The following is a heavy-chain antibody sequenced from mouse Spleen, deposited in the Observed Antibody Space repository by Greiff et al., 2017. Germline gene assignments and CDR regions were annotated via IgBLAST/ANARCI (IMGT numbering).Heavy chain of an antibody. CDR1: GYTFTSYW. CDR2: INPSSGYT. CDR3: APYYDSDV. V-gene: IGHV1-7*01. J-gene: IGHJ1*01. D-gene: IGHD2-10*01. Sequence: QVQLQQSGAELAKPGASVKLSCKASGYTFTSYWMHWVKQRPGQGLEWIGYINPSSGYTKYNQKFKDKATLTADKSSSTAYMQLSSLTSEDSAVYFCAPYYDSDVWGAGTTVTVSS.